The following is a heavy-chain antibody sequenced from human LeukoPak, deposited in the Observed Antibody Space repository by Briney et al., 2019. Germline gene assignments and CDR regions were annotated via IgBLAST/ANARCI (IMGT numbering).Heavy chain of an antibody. V-gene: IGHV7-4-1*02. J-gene: IGHJ4*02. CDR1: GYTFTSYA. CDR3: ARSTTVTTRGNTPPGN. CDR2: INTNTGNP. Sequence: ASVKVSCKAFGYTFTSYAMNWVRQAPGQGLEWMGWINTNTGNPTYAQGFTGRFVFSLDTSVSTAYLQISSLKAEDTAVYYCARSTTVTTRGNTPPGNWGQGTLVTVSS. D-gene: IGHD4-17*01.